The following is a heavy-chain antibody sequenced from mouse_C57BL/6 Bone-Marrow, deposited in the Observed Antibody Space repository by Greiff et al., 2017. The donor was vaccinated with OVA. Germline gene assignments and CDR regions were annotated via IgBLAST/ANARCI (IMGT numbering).Heavy chain of an antibody. CDR1: GYTFTSYW. Sequence: QVQLQQSGAELVMPGASVKLSCKASGYTFTSYWMHWVKQRPGQGLEWIGEIDPSDSYTNYNQKFKGKSTLTVDKSSSTAYMQLSSLTSEDSAVYYCARSSYSYAMDYWGQGTSVTVSS. CDR2: IDPSDSYT. CDR3: ARSSYSYAMDY. J-gene: IGHJ4*01. D-gene: IGHD1-1*01. V-gene: IGHV1-69*01.